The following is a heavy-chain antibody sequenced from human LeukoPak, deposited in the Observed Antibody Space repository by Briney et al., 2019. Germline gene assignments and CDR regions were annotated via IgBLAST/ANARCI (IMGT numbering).Heavy chain of an antibody. J-gene: IGHJ5*02. D-gene: IGHD3-22*01. V-gene: IGHV4-61*01. Sequence: PSETLSLTCTVSGGSISSGSYYWSWIRQPPGKGLEWIGYIYYSGSTNYNPSLKSRVTISVDTSKNQFSLKLSSVTAADTAVYYCARDLYYYDSSGYSEYNWFDPWGQGTLVTVSS. CDR3: ARDLYYYDSSGYSEYNWFDP. CDR2: IYYSGST. CDR1: GGSISSGSYY.